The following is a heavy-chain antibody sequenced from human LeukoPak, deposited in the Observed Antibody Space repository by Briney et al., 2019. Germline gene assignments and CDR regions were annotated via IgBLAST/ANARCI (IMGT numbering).Heavy chain of an antibody. V-gene: IGHV4-34*01. CDR3: ARGTHDTQNKPVGATDFDY. J-gene: IGHJ4*02. CDR2: INHSGST. Sequence: SETLSLTCAVYGGSFSGYYWSWIRQPPGKGLEWLGEINHSGSTNYNPSLKSRVTISVDTSKNQLSLKLSSVTAADTAVYYCARGTHDTQNKPVGATDFDYWGQGTLVTVSS. CDR1: GGSFSGYY. D-gene: IGHD1-26*01.